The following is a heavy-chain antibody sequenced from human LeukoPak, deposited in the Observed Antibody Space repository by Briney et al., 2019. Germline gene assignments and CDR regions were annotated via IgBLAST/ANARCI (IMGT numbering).Heavy chain of an antibody. CDR2: ISSSGTIM. J-gene: IGHJ4*02. CDR3: ATGVGQVFWSGYSTPGHFAS. D-gene: IGHD3-3*01. Sequence: LPGGSLRLSCAASGFSFGTYSMNRVRQAPGKGLEWVSYISSSGTIMYYADSVKGRFAISRDNAQNSLYLQMNSLIAEDTAVYYCATGVGQVFWSGYSTPGHFASWGQGTLVTVSS. CDR1: GFSFGTYS. V-gene: IGHV3-48*01.